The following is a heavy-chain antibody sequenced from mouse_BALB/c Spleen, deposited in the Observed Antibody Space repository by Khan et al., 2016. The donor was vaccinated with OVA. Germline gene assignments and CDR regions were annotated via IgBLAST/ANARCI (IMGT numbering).Heavy chain of an antibody. CDR1: GLSLDKYS. D-gene: IGHD1-1*01. J-gene: IGHJ3*01. V-gene: IGHV2-2*02. CDR2: IWSAGST. CDR3: ARRGYDYGRGALFAY. Sequence: QVQLQQSGPGLVQPSQSLSITCTVPGLSLDKYSVHWIRQSPGKGLVWLGVIWSAGSTDYNAAFISRLTITKDNPRSQVFFKVNSLQPNDTAIYYCARRGYDYGRGALFAYWGQGTLGTVSA.